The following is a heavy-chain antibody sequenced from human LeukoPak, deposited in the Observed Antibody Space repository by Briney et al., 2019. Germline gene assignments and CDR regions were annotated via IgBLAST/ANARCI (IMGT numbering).Heavy chain of an antibody. CDR1: GGTFSSFA. J-gene: IGHJ3*02. D-gene: IGHD3-22*01. CDR3: ARDRRDYYDSSGYYYYAFDI. V-gene: IGHV1-69*13. CDR2: IIPIFGTA. Sequence: SVKVSCKASGGTFSSFAISWVRQAPGQGLEWMGGIIPIFGTANYAQKFQGRVTITADESTSTAYMELSSLRSEDTAVYYCARDRRDYYDSSGYYYYAFDIWGQGTMVTVSS.